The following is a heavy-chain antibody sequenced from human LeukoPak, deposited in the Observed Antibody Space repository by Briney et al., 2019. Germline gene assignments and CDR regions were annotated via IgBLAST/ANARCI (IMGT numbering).Heavy chain of an antibody. Sequence: SETLSLTCGVSSGSITITNYWTWVRQPPGKGLEWIGEVNLQGSTNYNPSLMGRVAISVDTSEDHISLQLTSVTAADTAVYYCAREGGPYRPLDYSGQGTLVTVSS. CDR3: AREGGPYRPLDY. J-gene: IGHJ4*02. CDR2: VNLQGST. V-gene: IGHV4-4*02. CDR1: SGSITITNY.